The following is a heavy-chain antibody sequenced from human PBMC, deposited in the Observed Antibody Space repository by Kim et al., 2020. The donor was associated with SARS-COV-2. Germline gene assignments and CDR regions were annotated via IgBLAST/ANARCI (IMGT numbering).Heavy chain of an antibody. D-gene: IGHD3-22*01. V-gene: IGHV4-34*01. CDR2: INHSGST. CDR3: ARVNYYDSSGSYEG. CDR1: GGSFSGYY. J-gene: IGHJ4*02. Sequence: SETLSLTCAVYGGSFSGYYWSWIRQPPGKGLEWIGEINHSGSTNYNPSLKSRVTISVDTSKNQFSLKLSSVTAADTAVYYCARVNYYDSSGSYEGWGQGTLVTVSS.